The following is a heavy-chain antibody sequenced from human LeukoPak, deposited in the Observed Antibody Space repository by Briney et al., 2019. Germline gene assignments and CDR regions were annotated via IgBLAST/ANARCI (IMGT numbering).Heavy chain of an antibody. J-gene: IGHJ4*02. CDR2: IIPIFGTA. CDR1: GGTFSSYA. D-gene: IGHD6-19*01. Sequence: SVKVSCKASGGTFSSYAISWVRQAPGQGLEWMGGIIPIFGTANYAQKFQGRATITADESTSTAYMELSSLRSEDTAVYYCARDSSGWQQGGYWGQGTLVTVSS. V-gene: IGHV1-69*13. CDR3: ARDSSGWQQGGY.